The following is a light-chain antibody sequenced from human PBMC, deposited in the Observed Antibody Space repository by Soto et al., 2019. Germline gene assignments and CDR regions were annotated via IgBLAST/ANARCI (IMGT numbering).Light chain of an antibody. Sequence: IVMTQSPATLSVSPGQRATLSCRASLSVSSNLAWYQHKPGQAPRLLIYGASTRATGIPARFSGSGSGTEFTLTINRLQSEDFAVYYCQQYNDLYTFGQGTKLEIK. CDR2: GAS. CDR3: QQYNDLYT. CDR1: LSVSSN. V-gene: IGKV3-15*01. J-gene: IGKJ2*01.